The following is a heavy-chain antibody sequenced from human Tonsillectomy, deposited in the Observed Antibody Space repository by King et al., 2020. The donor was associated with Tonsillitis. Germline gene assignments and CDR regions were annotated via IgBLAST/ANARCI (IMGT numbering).Heavy chain of an antibody. J-gene: IGHJ4*02. Sequence: QLQESGPGLVKPSETLSLNCSVSGYSISSGYYWGWIQQPPGKGLEWIGSIYHSGNTYYNPSLKSRVTISVDTSKNQFSLKLTSVTAADTALYYCARVEYTSSSPSMDYWGQGTLVTVSS. CDR1: GYSISSGYY. CDR2: IYHSGNT. V-gene: IGHV4-38-2*02. D-gene: IGHD6-6*01. CDR3: ARVEYTSSSPSMDY.